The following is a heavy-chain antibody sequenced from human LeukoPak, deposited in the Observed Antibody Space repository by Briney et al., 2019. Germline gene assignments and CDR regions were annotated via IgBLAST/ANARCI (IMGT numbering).Heavy chain of an antibody. CDR1: GGSISSGGYS. Sequence: PSETLSLTCAVSGGSISSGGYSWSWIRQPPGKGLEWIGYIYYSGSTYYNPSLKSRVTISVDTSKNQFSLKLSSVTAADTAVYYCAREVGFSGYDYWYFDLWGRGTLVTVSS. J-gene: IGHJ2*01. CDR2: IYYSGST. D-gene: IGHD5-12*01. V-gene: IGHV4-30-4*07. CDR3: AREVGFSGYDYWYFDL.